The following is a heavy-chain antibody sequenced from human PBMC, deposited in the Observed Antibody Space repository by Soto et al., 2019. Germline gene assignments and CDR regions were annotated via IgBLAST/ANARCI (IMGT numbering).Heavy chain of an antibody. CDR2: IIAYNCYT. CDR3: ARGRPIFGVLSAFDI. V-gene: IGHV1-18*01. D-gene: IGHD3-3*01. CDR1: GYIXSNYG. Sequence: SXKVSFKASGYIXSNYGIRLVRQAPGQGLEWMGWIIAYNCYTNYAQKFQVRVTMTTDTSTSTAYMELRSMRSDDTAVYYCARGRPIFGVLSAFDIWGQGTMVTVSS. J-gene: IGHJ3*02.